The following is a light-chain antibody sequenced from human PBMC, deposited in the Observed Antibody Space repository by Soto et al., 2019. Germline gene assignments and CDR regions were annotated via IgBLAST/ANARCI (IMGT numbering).Light chain of an antibody. CDR2: GAS. Sequence: EIVMTQSPATRSVSPGERATLSCRASQSVSSNLAWYQQNPGQAPRLLIYGASTRATGIPARFSGSGSGTEFTLTISNLQSEDFAVYYCQQYNNWPPITFGQGTKLEIK. CDR3: QQYNNWPPIT. V-gene: IGKV3-15*01. CDR1: QSVSSN. J-gene: IGKJ2*01.